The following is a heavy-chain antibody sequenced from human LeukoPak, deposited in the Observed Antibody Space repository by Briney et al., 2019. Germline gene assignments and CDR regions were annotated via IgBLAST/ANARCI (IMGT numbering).Heavy chain of an antibody. Sequence: PGGSLRLSCAASGFSFISYGMSWVRQAPGKGLEWASAISGSGGTTYYADSVRGRFIISRDNSKSTLYFQMNSLRGEDTAIYYCAKRSPYNSSSYYLDFWGQGTLVTVSS. J-gene: IGHJ4*02. CDR3: AKRSPYNSSSYYLDF. D-gene: IGHD6-6*01. V-gene: IGHV3-23*01. CDR2: ISGSGGTT. CDR1: GFSFISYG.